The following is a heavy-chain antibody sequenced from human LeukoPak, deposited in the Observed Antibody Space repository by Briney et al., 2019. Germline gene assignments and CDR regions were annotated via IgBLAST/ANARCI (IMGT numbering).Heavy chain of an antibody. CDR1: GGSVNSGNYY. CDR3: ARDPSGYFNY. V-gene: IGHV4-61*01. D-gene: IGHD3-22*01. Sequence: SETLSLTCTVSGGSVNSGNYYWSWIRQPPGKGLEWIGFIYYSGGTNYNPSLKSRVTISVDTSKNQFSLKLSSVTAADTAVYYCARDPSGYFNYWGQGTLATVSS. J-gene: IGHJ4*02. CDR2: IYYSGGT.